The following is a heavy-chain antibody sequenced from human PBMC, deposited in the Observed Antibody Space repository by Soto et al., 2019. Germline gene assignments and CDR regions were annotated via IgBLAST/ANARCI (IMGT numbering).Heavy chain of an antibody. J-gene: IGHJ6*02. D-gene: IGHD3-10*02. Sequence: VASVKVSCKVSGYTLTELSMHWVRQAPGKGLEWMGGFDPEDGETIYAQKFQGRVTMTEDTSTDTAYMELSSLRSEDTAVYYCATLPSIVFGVGGYYYYGMDVWGQGTTVTVSS. V-gene: IGHV1-24*01. CDR2: FDPEDGET. CDR1: GYTLTELS. CDR3: ATLPSIVFGVGGYYYYGMDV.